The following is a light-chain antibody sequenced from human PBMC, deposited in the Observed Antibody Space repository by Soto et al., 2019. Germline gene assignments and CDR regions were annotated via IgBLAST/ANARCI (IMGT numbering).Light chain of an antibody. Sequence: DIQMTQSPSSLSASVGDRVTITCRASQSISTYLNWYQQKVGKAPKLLIYAASSLQRGVPSRFSCSGSGTDFTLTISSLKPEDFATYYCQQSYSTPRTFGQGTKLEIK. CDR2: AAS. CDR1: QSISTY. V-gene: IGKV1-39*01. CDR3: QQSYSTPRT. J-gene: IGKJ2*02.